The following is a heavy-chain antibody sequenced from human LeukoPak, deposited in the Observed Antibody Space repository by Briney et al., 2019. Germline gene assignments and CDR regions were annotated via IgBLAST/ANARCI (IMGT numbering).Heavy chain of an antibody. Sequence: GGSLRLSCTASGFTFGDYVMSWVRQAPGKGLEWVSGTNWNGGSTGYADSVKGRFTISRDNGKNSLYLQMNSLRAEDTALYYCARDPNDFIGYCSGGSCYSFPYFDYWGQGTLVTVSS. D-gene: IGHD2-15*01. CDR3: ARDPNDFIGYCSGGSCYSFPYFDY. J-gene: IGHJ4*02. CDR2: TNWNGGST. CDR1: GFTFGDYV. V-gene: IGHV3-20*04.